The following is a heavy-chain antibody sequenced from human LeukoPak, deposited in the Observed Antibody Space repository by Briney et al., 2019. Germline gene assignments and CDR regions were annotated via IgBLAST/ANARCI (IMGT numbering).Heavy chain of an antibody. CDR1: GFTFSSYG. CDR2: IRYDGSNK. J-gene: IGHJ6*03. Sequence: GGSLRLSCAASGFTFSSYGIHWVRQAPGKGLEWVAFIRYDGSNKNYADSVKGRFTISRANSKNTLYLQMNSLRAEDTAVYYCAKGSKAVLFTRDYYMDVWGKGTTVTISS. V-gene: IGHV3-30*02. D-gene: IGHD6-19*01. CDR3: AKGSKAVLFTRDYYMDV.